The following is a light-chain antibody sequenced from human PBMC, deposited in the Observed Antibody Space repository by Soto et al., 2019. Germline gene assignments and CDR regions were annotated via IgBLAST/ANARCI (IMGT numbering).Light chain of an antibody. CDR1: QSVSSY. CDR3: QLRFNWPGLT. CDR2: DAS. Sequence: EIVLTQSPATLSLSPGERATLSCRASQSVSSYLAWYQQKHGQAPRLLIYDASNRATAIPARFSGGGSGTDFTRTISSLEPEDFAGYYGQLRFNWPGLTFVQGTKLEIK. J-gene: IGKJ2*01. V-gene: IGKV3-11*01.